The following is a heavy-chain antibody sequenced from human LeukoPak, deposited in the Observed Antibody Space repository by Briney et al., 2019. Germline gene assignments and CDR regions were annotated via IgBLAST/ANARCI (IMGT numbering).Heavy chain of an antibody. Sequence: SETLSLTCTVSGGSISSYYWSWIRQPAGTALEWIGRIYTSGTITYNPSLKSRVTMSVDTSKNQFSLKLSSVTAADTAVYYCARYNSEAGDFDYWGQGTLVTVSS. D-gene: IGHD1-20*01. CDR1: GGSISSYY. J-gene: IGHJ4*02. V-gene: IGHV4-4*07. CDR3: ARYNSEAGDFDY. CDR2: IYTSGTI.